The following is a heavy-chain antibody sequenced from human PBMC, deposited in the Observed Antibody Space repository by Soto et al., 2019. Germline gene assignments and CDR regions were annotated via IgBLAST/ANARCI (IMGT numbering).Heavy chain of an antibody. Sequence: QLQLQESGPGLVKPSETLSLTCTVSGGSIXSXXXXXGWIRQPPXXGLECIGSIYYSGSTYYNPSLKSXXXXSXXXXXXXXXXXXXXXXXXXXXXXXXXXXXXXXXXSDHWGQGTLVTVAS. CDR3: XXXXXXXXXSDH. CDR2: IYYSGST. V-gene: IGHV4-39*01. CDR1: GGSIXSXXXX. J-gene: IGHJ4*02.